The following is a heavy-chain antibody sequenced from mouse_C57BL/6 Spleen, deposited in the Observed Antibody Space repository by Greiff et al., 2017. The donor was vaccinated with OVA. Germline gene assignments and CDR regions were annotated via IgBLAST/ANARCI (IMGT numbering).Heavy chain of an antibody. CDR3: ATYGNLYYFDY. V-gene: IGHV3-6*01. CDR2: ISYDGSN. Sequence: EESGPGLVKPSQSLSLTCSVTGYSITSGYYWNWIRQFPGNKLEWMGYISYDGSNNYNPSLKNRISITRDTSKNQFFLKLNSVTTEDTATYYCATYGNLYYFDYWGQGTTLTVSS. J-gene: IGHJ2*01. CDR1: GYSITSGYY. D-gene: IGHD2-1*01.